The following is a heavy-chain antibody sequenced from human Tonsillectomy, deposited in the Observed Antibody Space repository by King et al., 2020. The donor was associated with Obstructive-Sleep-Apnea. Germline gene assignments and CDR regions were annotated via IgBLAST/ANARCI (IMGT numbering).Heavy chain of an antibody. CDR1: GYSITIGHW. V-gene: IGHV4-28*01. J-gene: IGHJ4*02. CDR2: IYYTGTT. Sequence: VQLQESGPGLVKPSDTLSLTCAVSGYSITIGHWWGWIRQPPGKGLEWIGYIYYTGTTYYNSSLKSRVTMSVDTSKNQFSLKMSSVTAVDTAVYSCARMGGDYYFDYWGQGPLVTVSS. CDR3: ARMGGDYYFDY. D-gene: IGHD4-17*01.